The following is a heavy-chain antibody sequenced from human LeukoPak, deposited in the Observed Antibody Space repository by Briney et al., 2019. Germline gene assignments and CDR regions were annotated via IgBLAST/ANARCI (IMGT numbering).Heavy chain of an antibody. Sequence: SVKVSCKASGGTFSSYTISWVRQAPGQGLEWMGRIIPILGIANYAQKFQGRVAITADKSTSTAYMELSSLRSEDTAVYYCATTAGAAGGYYGMDVWGQGTTVTVSS. J-gene: IGHJ6*02. D-gene: IGHD6-13*01. CDR3: ATTAGAAGGYYGMDV. V-gene: IGHV1-69*02. CDR2: IIPILGIA. CDR1: GGTFSSYT.